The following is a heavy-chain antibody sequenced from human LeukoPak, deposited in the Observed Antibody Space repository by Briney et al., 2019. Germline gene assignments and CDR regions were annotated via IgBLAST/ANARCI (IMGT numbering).Heavy chain of an antibody. CDR1: GGSFEHYF. Sequence: SETLPLTCTVSGGSFEHYFWSWIRQPPGKGLEWIGYVYYSGSPDYSPSLKSRLTISADTSKNQFSLKLSSVTAADTAVYYCASHRRSHGSEYWGQGTLVTVSS. V-gene: IGHV4-59*01. J-gene: IGHJ4*02. CDR3: ASHRRSHGSEY. CDR2: VYYSGSP. D-gene: IGHD3-10*01.